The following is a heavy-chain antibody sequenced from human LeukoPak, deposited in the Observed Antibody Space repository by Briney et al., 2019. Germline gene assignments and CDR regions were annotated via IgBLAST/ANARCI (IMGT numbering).Heavy chain of an antibody. CDR2: IIPIFGAA. J-gene: IGHJ6*03. V-gene: IGHV1-69*06. CDR3: ARAAGFGYCSSTSCYDHYYYYYMDV. CDR1: GGTFSSYA. Sequence: ASVKVSCKASGGTFSSYAISWARQAPGQGLEWMGRIIPIFGAANYAQKFQGRVTITADKSTSTAYMELSSLRSEDTAVYYCARAAGFGYCSSTSCYDHYYYYYMDVWGKGTTVTVSS. D-gene: IGHD2-2*01.